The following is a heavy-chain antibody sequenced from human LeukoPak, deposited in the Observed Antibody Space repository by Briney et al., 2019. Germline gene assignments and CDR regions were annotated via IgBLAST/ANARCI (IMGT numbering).Heavy chain of an antibody. CDR2: INHSGST. CDR3: ARGEQWLVTS. Sequence: PSETLSLTCAVYGGSFSGYYWSWIRQPPGKGLEWIGEINHSGSTNYNPSLKSRVTISVDTSKNQFSLKLSSVTAADTAVYYCARGEQWLVTSGGQGTLVTVSS. D-gene: IGHD6-19*01. V-gene: IGHV4-34*01. J-gene: IGHJ4*02. CDR1: GGSFSGYY.